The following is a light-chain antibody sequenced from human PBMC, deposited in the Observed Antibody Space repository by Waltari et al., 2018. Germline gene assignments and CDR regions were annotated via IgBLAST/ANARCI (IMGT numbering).Light chain of an antibody. CDR3: QSYDSSLSGKV. V-gene: IGLV1-40*01. CDR2: VKS. Sequence: QSVLTQPPSVSGAPGQRVTISCTGTTSNIGAGYAVYWYQQLPGTVPKLLLFVKSKRPSGFPDRFSGSKSGTSASLVITGLQAEDEADYYCQSYDSSLSGKVFGGGTKLTVL. J-gene: IGLJ2*01. CDR1: TSNIGAGYA.